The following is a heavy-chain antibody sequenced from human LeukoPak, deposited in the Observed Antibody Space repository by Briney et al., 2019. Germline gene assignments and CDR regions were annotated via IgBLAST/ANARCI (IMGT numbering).Heavy chain of an antibody. CDR2: IYHSGST. D-gene: IGHD7-27*01. Sequence: PSQTLSLTCAVSGGSMSSGGYSWSWIRQPPGKGLEWIGYIYHSGSTYYNPSLKSRVTISVDTSKNQFSLRLSSVTAADTAVYYCARERGALLGPHWYFDLWGRGTLVTVSS. CDR3: ARERGALLGPHWYFDL. CDR1: GGSMSSGGYS. V-gene: IGHV4-30-2*01. J-gene: IGHJ2*01.